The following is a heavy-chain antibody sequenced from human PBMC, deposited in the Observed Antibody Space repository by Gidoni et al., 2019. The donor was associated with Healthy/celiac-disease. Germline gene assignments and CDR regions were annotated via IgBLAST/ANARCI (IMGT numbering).Heavy chain of an antibody. CDR3: ARDLVDSSGYYGY. J-gene: IGHJ4*02. CDR1: GFTFSSYS. D-gene: IGHD3-22*01. CDR2: ISSSSRYI. Sequence: EVQLVESGGGVVKPGGSLRLSCAASGFTFSSYSMNWVRQDPGKGLEWVSSISSSSRYIYYADTVKGRFTIARDNAKNSLYLQMNSLRAEGTAVYYCARDLVDSSGYYGYWGQGTLVTVSS. V-gene: IGHV3-21*01.